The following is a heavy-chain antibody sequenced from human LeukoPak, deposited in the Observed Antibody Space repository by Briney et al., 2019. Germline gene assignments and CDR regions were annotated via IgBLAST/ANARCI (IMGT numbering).Heavy chain of an antibody. J-gene: IGHJ6*02. CDR3: ARGRDDFWRNYYYYYGMDV. CDR2: IYTSGST. V-gene: IGHV4-61*02. CDR1: GGSISSGSYY. D-gene: IGHD3-3*01. Sequence: SQTLSLTCTVSGGSISSGSYYWSWIRQPAGKGLEWIGRIYTSGSTNYNPSLKSRVTISVDTSKNQFSLKLSSVTAADTAVYYCARGRDDFWRNYYYYYGMDVWGQGTTVTVSS.